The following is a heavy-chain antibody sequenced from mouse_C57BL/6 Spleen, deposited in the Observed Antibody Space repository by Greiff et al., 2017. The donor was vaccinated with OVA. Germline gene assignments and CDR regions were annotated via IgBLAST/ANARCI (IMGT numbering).Heavy chain of an antibody. V-gene: IGHV3-6*01. CDR2: ISYDGSN. CDR3: ARGVTGFDY. CDR1: GYSITSGYY. D-gene: IGHD2-1*01. Sequence: EVKVEESGPGLVKPSQSLSLTCSVTGYSITSGYYWNWIRQFPGNKLEWMGYISYDGSNNYNPSLKNRISITRDTSKNQFFLKLNSVTTEDTATYYCARGVTGFDYWGQGTTLTVSS. J-gene: IGHJ2*01.